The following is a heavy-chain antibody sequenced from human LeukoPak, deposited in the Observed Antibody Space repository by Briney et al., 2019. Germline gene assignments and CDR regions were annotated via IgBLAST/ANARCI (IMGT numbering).Heavy chain of an antibody. CDR1: GFTFRNYA. J-gene: IGHJ4*02. D-gene: IGHD3-16*02. CDR3: VYYAYVWGSYPGDS. V-gene: IGHV3-23*01. Sequence: GSLRLSCAASGFTFRNYAMSWFRQAPGKGLEWVSGISVSGDNTKYADSVKGRFTISRDNSKNTLFLQMNSLRAEDTAVYYCVYYAYVWGSYPGDSWGQGTLVTVSS. CDR2: ISVSGDNT.